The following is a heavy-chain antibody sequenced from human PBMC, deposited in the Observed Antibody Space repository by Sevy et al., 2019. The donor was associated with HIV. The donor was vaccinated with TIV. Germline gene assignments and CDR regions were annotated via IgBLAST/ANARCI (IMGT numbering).Heavy chain of an antibody. CDR2: ISAYNGNT. D-gene: IGHD6-19*01. J-gene: IGHJ6*02. V-gene: IGHV1-18*01. CDR3: ARDRRSGWSV. CDR1: GYTFTTYG. Sequence: GPSVKVSCKASGYTFTTYGITWVRQAPGQGLEWMGWISAYNGNTDYAQKLQGRVTMTTDTSTSTAYMELRSLRSDDTAVYYCARDRRSGWSVWGQGTTVTVSS.